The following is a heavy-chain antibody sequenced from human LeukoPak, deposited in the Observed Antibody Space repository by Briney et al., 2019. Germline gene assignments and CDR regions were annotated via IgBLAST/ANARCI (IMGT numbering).Heavy chain of an antibody. Sequence: GGSLRLSCAASGFTFSGYAMSWVRQAPGKGLEWVSYISSSSSTIYYADSVKGRFTISRDNAKNSLYLQMNSLRDEDTAVYYCARFPHYYDSSGYSFWGQGTLVTVSS. CDR1: GFTFSGYA. V-gene: IGHV3-48*02. D-gene: IGHD3-22*01. CDR2: ISSSSSTI. CDR3: ARFPHYYDSSGYSF. J-gene: IGHJ4*02.